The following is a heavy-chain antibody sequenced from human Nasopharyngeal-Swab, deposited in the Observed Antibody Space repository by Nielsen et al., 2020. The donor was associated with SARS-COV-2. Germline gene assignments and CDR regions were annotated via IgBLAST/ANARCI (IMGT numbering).Heavy chain of an antibody. Sequence: GESLKISCAASGFTFSSYVMHWVRQATGKGLEWVSAIGTAGDTYYPGSVKGRFTISRENAKNSLYLQMNSLRAEDTAVYYCARALYCSSTSCYTPYYYYYYMDVWGKGTTVTVSS. CDR3: ARALYCSSTSCYTPYYYYYYMDV. D-gene: IGHD2-2*02. J-gene: IGHJ6*03. CDR1: GFTFSSYV. V-gene: IGHV3-13*01. CDR2: IGTAGDT.